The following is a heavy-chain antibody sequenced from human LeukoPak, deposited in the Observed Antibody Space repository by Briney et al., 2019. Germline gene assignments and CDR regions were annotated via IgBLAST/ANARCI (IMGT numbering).Heavy chain of an antibody. CDR1: GYSFTSYW. CDR3: ARYIAAREMNFDY. Sequence: GESLKISCKGSGYSFTSYWIGWVRQMPGKGLEWMGISYPGVSDTRYSPSFQGQVTLSTDKSIRTAYLQWSSLKASDTAMYYCARYIAAREMNFDYWGQGTLVTVSS. J-gene: IGHJ4*02. D-gene: IGHD6-6*01. V-gene: IGHV5-51*01. CDR2: SYPGVSDT.